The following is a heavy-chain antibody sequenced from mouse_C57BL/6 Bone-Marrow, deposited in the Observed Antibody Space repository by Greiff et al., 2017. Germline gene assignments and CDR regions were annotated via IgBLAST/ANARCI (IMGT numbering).Heavy chain of an antibody. V-gene: IGHV1-64*01. Sequence: VQLQQPGAELVKPGASVKLSCKASGYTFTSYWMHWVKQRPGQGLEWIGMIHPNSGSTNYNEKFKSKATLTVDKSSSTAYMQLSSLTSKDSAVYYCAGTGYYGSSFDYWGQGTTLTVSS. CDR2: IHPNSGST. J-gene: IGHJ2*01. CDR1: GYTFTSYW. CDR3: AGTGYYGSSFDY. D-gene: IGHD1-1*01.